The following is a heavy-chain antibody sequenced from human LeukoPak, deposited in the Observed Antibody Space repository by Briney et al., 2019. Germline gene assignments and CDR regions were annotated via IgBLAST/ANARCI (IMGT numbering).Heavy chain of an antibody. V-gene: IGHV3-48*01. CDR2: ISSSSTI. Sequence: GGSLRLSCAASGFTFSSYSMNWVRQAPGKGLEWVSYISSSSTIYYADSVKGRFTISRDNAKNSLYLQMNSLRAEDTAVYYCARGAADYGDYVDFDYWGQGTLVTVSS. D-gene: IGHD4-17*01. CDR1: GFTFSSYS. CDR3: ARGAADYGDYVDFDY. J-gene: IGHJ4*02.